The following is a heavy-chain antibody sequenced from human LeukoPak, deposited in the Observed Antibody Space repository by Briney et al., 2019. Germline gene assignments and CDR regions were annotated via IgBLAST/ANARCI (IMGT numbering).Heavy chain of an antibody. CDR3: ARVRSQRYYYDSSGYWDFDY. J-gene: IGHJ4*02. CDR1: GYTFTSCG. D-gene: IGHD3-22*01. Sequence: ASVKVSCKASGYTFTSCGISWVRQAPGQGLEWMGWISAYNGNTNYAQKLQGRVTMTTDTSTSTAYMELRSLRSDDTAVYYCARVRSQRYYYDSSGYWDFDYWGQGTLVTVSS. V-gene: IGHV1-18*01. CDR2: ISAYNGNT.